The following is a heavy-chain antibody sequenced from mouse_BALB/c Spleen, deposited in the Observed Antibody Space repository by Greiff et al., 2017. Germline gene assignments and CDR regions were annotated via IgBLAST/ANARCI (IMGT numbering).Heavy chain of an antibody. V-gene: IGHV1-87*01. Sequence: VQLQQSGAELARPGASVKLSCKASGYTFTSYWMQWVKQRPGQGLEWIGAIYPGDGDTRYTQKFKGKATLTADKSSSTAYMQLSSLASEDSAVYYCARDERRSFDYWGQGTTLTVSS. CDR2: IYPGDGDT. J-gene: IGHJ2*01. D-gene: IGHD1-1*01. CDR1: GYTFTSYW. CDR3: ARDERRSFDY.